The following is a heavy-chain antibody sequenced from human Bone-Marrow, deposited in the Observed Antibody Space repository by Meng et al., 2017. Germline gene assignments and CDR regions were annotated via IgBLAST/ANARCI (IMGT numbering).Heavy chain of an antibody. CDR2: YYSGNT. V-gene: IGHV4-31*01. J-gene: IGHJ5*02. CDR3: ARGSTNWFDP. Sequence: YYSGNTYYHPSLKSLVNISVDTSKNQFSLKVSSVTAADTAVYYCARGSTNWFDPWGQGILVTVSS.